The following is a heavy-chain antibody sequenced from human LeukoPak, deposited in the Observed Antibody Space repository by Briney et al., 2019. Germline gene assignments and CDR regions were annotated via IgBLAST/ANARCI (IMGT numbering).Heavy chain of an antibody. D-gene: IGHD4-23*01. Sequence: PGGSLRLSCAASGFTFSSYWMHWVRQAPGKGLVWVSRINSDGSSTSYADSVKGRFTISRDNAKNTLYLQMNSLRAEDTAVYYCARDYGGNSGEVRYDYWGQGTLVTVS. CDR3: ARDYGGNSGEVRYDY. J-gene: IGHJ4*02. CDR2: INSDGSST. CDR1: GFTFSSYW. V-gene: IGHV3-74*01.